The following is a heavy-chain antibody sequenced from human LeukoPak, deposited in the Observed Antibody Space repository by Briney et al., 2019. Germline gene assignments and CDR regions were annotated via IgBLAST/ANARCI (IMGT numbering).Heavy chain of an antibody. Sequence: GESLKISCKASGYTYTNFYIAWVRQMPGKGLDWMGVISPGDSDTRYSPSFHGQVTISADKSLSTAYLQWSSLKASDTAIYYCARWGDCSGGRCDIDYWGQGTLVTVSS. J-gene: IGHJ4*02. D-gene: IGHD2-15*01. CDR1: GYTYTNFY. CDR2: ISPGDSDT. V-gene: IGHV5-51*01. CDR3: ARWGDCSGGRCDIDY.